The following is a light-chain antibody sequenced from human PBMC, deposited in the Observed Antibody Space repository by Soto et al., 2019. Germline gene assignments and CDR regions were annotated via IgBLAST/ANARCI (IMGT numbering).Light chain of an antibody. CDR3: SSYTSSSTL. J-gene: IGLJ1*01. V-gene: IGLV2-14*01. CDR2: EVT. CDR1: SSDVGGHNY. Sequence: QSVLTQPASVSGSPGQSITISCTGTSSDVGGHNYVSWYQQHPGTAPKLMIYEVTNRPSGVSNRFSGSKSGNTASLTISGLQAEDEADYYCSSYTSSSTLFGTGTKVTVL.